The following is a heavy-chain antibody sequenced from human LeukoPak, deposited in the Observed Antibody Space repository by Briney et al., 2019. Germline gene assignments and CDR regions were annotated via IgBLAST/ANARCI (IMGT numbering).Heavy chain of an antibody. CDR1: GFTFSSYA. J-gene: IGHJ4*02. CDR2: VSGSGGST. Sequence: GGSLRLSCAASGFTFSSYAMSWVRQAPGKGLEWVSGVSGSGGSTYYADSVKGRFSISRDNSKNTLYLQMNSLRAEDTAVYYCAKDLDIVATITGNWGQGTLVTVSS. D-gene: IGHD5-12*01. V-gene: IGHV3-23*01. CDR3: AKDLDIVATITGN.